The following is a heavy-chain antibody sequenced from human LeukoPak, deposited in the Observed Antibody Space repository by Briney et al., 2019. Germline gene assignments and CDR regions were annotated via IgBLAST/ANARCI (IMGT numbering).Heavy chain of an antibody. Sequence: SETLSLTCTVSGGSISSYYWSWIRQPPGKGLEWIGYIYYSGSTNYNPSLKSRVTISVDTSKNQFSLKLSSVTAADTAVYHCARVSRGDYFDYWGQGALVTVSS. V-gene: IGHV4-59*01. CDR2: IYYSGST. D-gene: IGHD3-10*01. CDR1: GGSISSYY. J-gene: IGHJ4*02. CDR3: ARVSRGDYFDY.